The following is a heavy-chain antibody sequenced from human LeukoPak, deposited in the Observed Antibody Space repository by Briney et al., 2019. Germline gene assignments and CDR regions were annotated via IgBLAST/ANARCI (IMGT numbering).Heavy chain of an antibody. Sequence: GGSLRLSCAASGFTFSSYAMHWVRQAPGKGLEWVSIIYTSGGTYHADSVKGRFTVFKDNSKNSVYLQMNYLRVEDSAVYYCARRHDLWGQGALVTVSS. V-gene: IGHV3-53*01. CDR2: IYTSGGT. CDR1: GFTFSSYA. CDR3: ARRHDL. J-gene: IGHJ5*02.